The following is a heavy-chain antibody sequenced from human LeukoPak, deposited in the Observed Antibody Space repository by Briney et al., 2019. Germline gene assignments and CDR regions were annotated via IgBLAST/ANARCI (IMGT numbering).Heavy chain of an antibody. D-gene: IGHD4-11*01. CDR2: VRTTAEGKTT. V-gene: IGHV3-15*01. Sequence: GGSLRLSCEGSGFNFNDAWMSWVRQAPGKGLEWVGRVRTTAEGKTTDYGAPVRGRFIISRDDSKSMVYLQMNRLETEDTAIYYCTAGLGKTDDDSWGQGTLVTVSS. J-gene: IGHJ4*02. CDR3: TAGLGKTDDDS. CDR1: GFNFNDAW.